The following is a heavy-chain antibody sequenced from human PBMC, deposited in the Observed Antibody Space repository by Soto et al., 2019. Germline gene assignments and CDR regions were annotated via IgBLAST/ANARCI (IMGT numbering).Heavy chain of an antibody. CDR1: GFTFSSYS. CDR3: ARDWILGPLRFLEWSGGYYGMDV. J-gene: IGHJ6*02. CDR2: ISSSSSTI. Sequence: GGSLRLSCAASGFTFSSYSMNWVRQAPGKGLEWVSYISSSSSTIYYADSVKGRFTISRDNAKNSLYLQMNSLRDEDTAVYYCARDWILGPLRFLEWSGGYYGMDVWGQGTTVTVSS. V-gene: IGHV3-48*02. D-gene: IGHD3-3*01.